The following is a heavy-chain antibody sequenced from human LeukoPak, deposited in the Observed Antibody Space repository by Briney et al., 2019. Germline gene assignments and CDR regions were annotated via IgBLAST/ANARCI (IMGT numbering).Heavy chain of an antibody. CDR1: GYTFTNYP. CDR3: ARDTYCSGGRCYSRVGY. V-gene: IGHV7-4-1*02. D-gene: IGHD2-15*01. Sequence: VASVKVSCKASGYTFTNYPMNWVRQAPGQGLEWMGWINTNTGNPTYAQGFTERFVFSWDTSVNTAYLQINSLKPEDTAVHFCARDTYCSGGRCYSRVGYWGQGTVVTVSS. CDR2: INTNTGNP. J-gene: IGHJ4*02.